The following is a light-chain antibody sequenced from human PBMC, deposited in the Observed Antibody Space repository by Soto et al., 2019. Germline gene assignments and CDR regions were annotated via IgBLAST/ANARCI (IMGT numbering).Light chain of an antibody. CDR3: GTRDSSRIGYV. J-gene: IGLJ1*01. CDR1: TSNIGNNY. V-gene: IGLV1-51*01. CDR2: DNN. Sequence: QSVLTQPPSVSAAPGQMVTISCSGSTSNIGNNYVSWYQQLPGTAPKLLIYDNNKRPSGIPDRFSGSKSGTSATLDITGLQTGEEVDYYCGTRDSSRIGYVFGTGTKVTVL.